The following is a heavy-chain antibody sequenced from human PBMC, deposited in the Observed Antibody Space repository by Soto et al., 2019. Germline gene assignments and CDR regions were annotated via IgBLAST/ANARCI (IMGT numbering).Heavy chain of an antibody. CDR1: GGTFSSYA. J-gene: IGHJ3*02. CDR3: ARGIQYYYDSSGYYLDAFDI. Sequence: SVKVSCKASGGTFSSYAISWVRQAPGQGLEWMGGIIPIFGTANYAQKFQGRVTITADKSTSTAYMELCSLRSEDTAVYYCARGIQYYYDSSGYYLDAFDIWGQRTMVTVSS. D-gene: IGHD3-22*01. V-gene: IGHV1-69*06. CDR2: IIPIFGTA.